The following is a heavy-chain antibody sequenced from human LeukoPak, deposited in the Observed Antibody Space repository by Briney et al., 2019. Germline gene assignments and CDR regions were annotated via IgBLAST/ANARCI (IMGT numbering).Heavy chain of an antibody. CDR3: ARPRKVGSSGYYQEPLRDAY. CDR2: IYGGGST. D-gene: IGHD3-22*01. V-gene: IGHV3-66*01. CDR1: GFTVGSNY. J-gene: IGHJ4*02. Sequence: GGSLRLSWAASGFTVGSNYMSWVRQAPGEGLEWGSVIYGGGSTYYAASVKGRFTISRDNSKNTLYLQMNSLRAEDTAVYYRARPRKVGSSGYYQEPLRDAYWGQGTLVTVSS.